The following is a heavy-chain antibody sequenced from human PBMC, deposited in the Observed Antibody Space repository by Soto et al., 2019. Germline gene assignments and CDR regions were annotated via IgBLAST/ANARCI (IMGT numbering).Heavy chain of an antibody. D-gene: IGHD1-1*01. CDR1: GFTFSIYA. Sequence: PGGSLRLSCAASGFTFSIYAMNWVRQAPGKGLEWVSALSPSGGSTYYADSVKGRFTISRDTSKNTLYLQMNSLRAEDTAVYYCAKAGTHSYFDYWGQGTLVTVSS. J-gene: IGHJ4*02. CDR2: LSPSGGST. V-gene: IGHV3-23*01. CDR3: AKAGTHSYFDY.